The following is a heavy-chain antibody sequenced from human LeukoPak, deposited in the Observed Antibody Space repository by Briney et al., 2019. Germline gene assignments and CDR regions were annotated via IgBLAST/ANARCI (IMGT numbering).Heavy chain of an antibody. V-gene: IGHV3-64*01. J-gene: IGHJ4*02. CDR2: ISNSGGST. CDR3: AKDREGYFDY. CDR1: GFTFSSYA. Sequence: GGSLRLSCAASGFTFSSYAMSWVRQAPGKGLEYVSAISNSGGSTYYANSVKGRFTISRDNSKNTLYLQMGSLRGEVMAVYYCAKDREGYFDYWGQGTLVTVSS.